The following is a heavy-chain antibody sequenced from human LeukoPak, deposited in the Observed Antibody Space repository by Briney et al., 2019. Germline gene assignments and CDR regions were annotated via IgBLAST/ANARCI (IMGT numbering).Heavy chain of an antibody. CDR2: ISATGGST. D-gene: IGHD6-13*01. CDR1: GFTFSDYA. V-gene: IGHV3-23*01. CDR3: ARVEQQLVGYYYYYGMDV. J-gene: IGHJ6*02. Sequence: GGSLRLSCAASGFTFSDYAMSWVRQAPGKGLEWVSTISATGGSTYYADSVKGRFTISRDNSKNTLYLQMNSLRAEDTAVYYCARVEQQLVGYYYYYGMDVWGQGTTVTVSS.